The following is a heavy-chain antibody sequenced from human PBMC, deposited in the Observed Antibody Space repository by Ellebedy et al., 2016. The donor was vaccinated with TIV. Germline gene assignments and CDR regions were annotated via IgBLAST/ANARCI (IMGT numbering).Heavy chain of an antibody. Sequence: ASVKVSCKASGGTFSSYAISWVRQAPGQGLEWMGRIIPILGIANYAQKFQGRVTITADKSTSTAYMELSSLRSEDTAVYYCARKDSAPGPFDYWGQGTLVTVSS. CDR3: ARKDSAPGPFDY. J-gene: IGHJ4*02. CDR1: GGTFSSYA. V-gene: IGHV1-69*04. CDR2: IIPILGIA. D-gene: IGHD3/OR15-3a*01.